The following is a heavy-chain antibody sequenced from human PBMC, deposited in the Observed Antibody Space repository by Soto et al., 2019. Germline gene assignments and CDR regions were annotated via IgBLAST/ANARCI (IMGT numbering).Heavy chain of an antibody. V-gene: IGHV1-3*01. CDR1: GYTFTSYA. CDR3: AREYSSGWYDTFDY. CDR2: INAGNGNT. J-gene: IGHJ4*02. D-gene: IGHD6-19*01. Sequence: QVQLVQSGAEVKKPGASVKVSCKASGYTFTSYAMHWVRQAPGQRLEWMGWINAGNGNTKYSQKFQGRVTITRDTSASTAYMELSSLRSEDTAVYYCAREYSSGWYDTFDYWGQGTLVTVSS.